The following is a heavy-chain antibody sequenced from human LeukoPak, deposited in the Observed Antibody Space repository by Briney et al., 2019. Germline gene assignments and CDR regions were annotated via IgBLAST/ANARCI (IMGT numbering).Heavy chain of an antibody. CDR1: GFTFSNYG. D-gene: IGHD3-22*01. J-gene: IGHJ6*02. CDR3: AKEGHYYDSSGYQYYYYYGMDV. Sequence: GGSLRLSCAASGFTFSNYGMHWVRQAPGKGLEWVAVISYDGSNKFYADSVKGRFTISRDNSKNTLYLQMNSLRAEDTAVYYCAKEGHYYDSSGYQYYYYYGMDVWGQGTTVTVSS. V-gene: IGHV3-30*18. CDR2: ISYDGSNK.